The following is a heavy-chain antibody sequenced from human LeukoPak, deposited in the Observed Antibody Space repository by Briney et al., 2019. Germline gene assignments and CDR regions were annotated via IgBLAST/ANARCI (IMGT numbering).Heavy chain of an antibody. J-gene: IGHJ4*02. Sequence: GGSLRLSCAASGFTFSSYWMIWLRQAPGKGLEWVANINEDGSEKNYVDSVMGRFTISRDNAKNSLFLQMNSLRAEDTAVYYCARDFQSSYWGQGTLVTVSS. CDR1: GFTFSSYW. CDR3: ARDFQSSY. CDR2: INEDGSEK. V-gene: IGHV3-7*01.